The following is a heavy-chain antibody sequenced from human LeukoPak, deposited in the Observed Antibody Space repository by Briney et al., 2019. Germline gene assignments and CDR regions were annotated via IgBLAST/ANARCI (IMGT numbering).Heavy chain of an antibody. CDR3: ARKRNDFWSGYYDDY. Sequence: GGSLRLSCAASGFTVSSNYMSWVRQAPGKGLEWVSVIYSGGSTYYADSVKGRFTISRDNSKNTLYLQMNSLRAEDTAVYYCARKRNDFWSGYYDDYWGQGTLVTVSS. J-gene: IGHJ4*02. CDR2: IYSGGST. CDR1: GFTVSSNY. V-gene: IGHV3-66*01. D-gene: IGHD3-3*01.